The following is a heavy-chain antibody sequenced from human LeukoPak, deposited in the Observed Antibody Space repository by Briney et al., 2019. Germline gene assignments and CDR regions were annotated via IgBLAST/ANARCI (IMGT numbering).Heavy chain of an antibody. CDR1: GGSVTSGSYY. CDR2: IYTGGNT. V-gene: IGHV4-61*02. Sequence: SETLSLTCTVSGGSVTSGSYYWSWIRQPAGEGLEWIGRIYTGGNTNSHTSLKSRVTMSVTRSKKHFSLKLSSVTPTDTAVYNCARDRSGSTTYYSHFDYWGQGTLVTVSS. CDR3: ARDRSGSTTYYSHFDY. D-gene: IGHD2/OR15-2a*01. J-gene: IGHJ4*02.